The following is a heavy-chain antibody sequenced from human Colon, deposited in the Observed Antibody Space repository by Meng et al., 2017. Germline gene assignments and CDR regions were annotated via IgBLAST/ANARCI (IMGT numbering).Heavy chain of an antibody. V-gene: IGHV4-4*02. Sequence: QGRRQESGPGLVKPSETLSLTCAVSGGSVSGSNWWGWVRQSPEKGLEWIGEVHYSGSNNYNPSLKSRVTMSVDKSKNHFSLNLTSVTAADTGVYYCARGYLGTPVVHFDAWGQGTLVTVSS. CDR3: ARGYLGTPVVHFDA. D-gene: IGHD7-27*01. J-gene: IGHJ4*02. CDR1: GGSVSGSNW. CDR2: VHYSGSN.